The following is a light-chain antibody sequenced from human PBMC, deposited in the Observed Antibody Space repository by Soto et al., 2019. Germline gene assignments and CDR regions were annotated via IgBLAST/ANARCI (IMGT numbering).Light chain of an antibody. J-gene: IGKJ2*01. CDR2: WAS. V-gene: IGKV4-1*01. CDR3: QQYYSTPYT. Sequence: DIVMTQSPDSLAVSLGERATINCKSSQSILYRSNNKTYLAWYQQKPGQPPKLLIYWASTRESGVPDRFSGSGSGTDFTLTISSLQAEDVAVYFCQQYYSTPYTFGQGTKLEIK. CDR1: QSILYRSNNKTY.